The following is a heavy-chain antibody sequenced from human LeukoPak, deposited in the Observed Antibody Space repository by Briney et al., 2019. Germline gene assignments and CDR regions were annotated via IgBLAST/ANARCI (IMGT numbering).Heavy chain of an antibody. Sequence: SETLSLTCTVSGGSISSYYWSWIRQPPGKGLEWIGYIYYSGSTNYNPSLKSRVTISVDTSKNQFSLKLSSVTAADTAVYYCARDHCSGGSCVDWYLDLWGRGTLVTVSS. CDR1: GGSISSYY. V-gene: IGHV4-59*01. D-gene: IGHD2-15*01. CDR3: ARDHCSGGSCVDWYLDL. J-gene: IGHJ2*01. CDR2: IYYSGST.